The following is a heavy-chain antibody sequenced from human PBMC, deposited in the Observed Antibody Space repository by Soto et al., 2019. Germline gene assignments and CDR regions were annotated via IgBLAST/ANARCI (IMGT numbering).Heavy chain of an antibody. D-gene: IGHD4-17*01. CDR2: INPNSGGS. V-gene: IGHV1-2*04. CDR3: ARGLPEYYFDY. CDR1: GYRLSGDY. J-gene: IGHJ4*02. Sequence: GASVKGACKGAGYRLSGDYGRWGRPAPGQGLEWMGWINPNSGGSIYAQKFQGWVTMTRDTSISTAYMELSRLRSDDTAVYYCARGLPEYYFDYWGQGTLVTVSS.